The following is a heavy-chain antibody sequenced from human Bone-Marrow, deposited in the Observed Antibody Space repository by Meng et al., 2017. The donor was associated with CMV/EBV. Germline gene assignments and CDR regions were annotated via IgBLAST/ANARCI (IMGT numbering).Heavy chain of an antibody. J-gene: IGHJ6*02. CDR2: INPNSGGT. CDR3: ARDRVTMVRGVGYYYYGMDV. Sequence: ASGKVSCKASGYTFTNYYMHWVRQAPGQGLEWMGWINPNSGGTNYAQKFQGRVTMTRDTSISTAYMELSRLRSDDTAVYYCARDRVTMVRGVGYYYYGMDVWGQGTTVTVYS. V-gene: IGHV1-2*02. CDR1: GYTFTNYY. D-gene: IGHD3-10*01.